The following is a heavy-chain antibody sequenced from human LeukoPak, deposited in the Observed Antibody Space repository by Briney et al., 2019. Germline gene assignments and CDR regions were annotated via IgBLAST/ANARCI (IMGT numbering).Heavy chain of an antibody. D-gene: IGHD3-22*01. CDR2: ISSSSSTI. J-gene: IGHJ5*02. Sequence: GGSLRLSCAASGFTFISYSMNWVRQAPGKGLEWVSYISSSSSTIYYADSVKGRFTISRDNAKNSLYLQMNSLRAEDTAVYYCARTGENYYDSSGYFNWFDPWGQGTLVTVSS. V-gene: IGHV3-48*01. CDR1: GFTFISYS. CDR3: ARTGENYYDSSGYFNWFDP.